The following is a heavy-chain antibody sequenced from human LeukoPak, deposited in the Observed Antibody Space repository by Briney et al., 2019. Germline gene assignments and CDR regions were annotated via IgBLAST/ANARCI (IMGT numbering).Heavy chain of an antibody. CDR2: IYSGGST. CDR1: GFTVSSNY. V-gene: IGHV3-66*01. CDR3: ARESTNYDILTGFLYYYGMDV. Sequence: PGGSLRLSCAASGFTVSSNYMSWVRQAPGKGLEWVSVIYSGGSTYYADSVKGRFTISRDNSKNTLYLQMNSLRAEDTAVYYCARESTNYDILTGFLYYYGMDVWGQGTTVTVSS. J-gene: IGHJ6*02. D-gene: IGHD3-9*01.